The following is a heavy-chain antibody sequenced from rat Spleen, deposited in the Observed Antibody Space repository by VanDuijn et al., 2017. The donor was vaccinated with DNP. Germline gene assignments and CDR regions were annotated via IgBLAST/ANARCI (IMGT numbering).Heavy chain of an antibody. V-gene: IGHV3-1*01. J-gene: IGHJ2*01. Sequence: EVQLQESGPGLVKPSQSLSLTCSVTGYSITSNYWGWIRKFPGNKMEWMGYISYSGYTSYNPSLKSRISITRDTSNRQFFLRLNSVTTEDTATYYCAREPNYGGWSHYFDYWGQGVMVTVSS. CDR1: GYSITSNY. CDR3: AREPNYGGWSHYFDY. CDR2: ISYSGYT. D-gene: IGHD1-11*01.